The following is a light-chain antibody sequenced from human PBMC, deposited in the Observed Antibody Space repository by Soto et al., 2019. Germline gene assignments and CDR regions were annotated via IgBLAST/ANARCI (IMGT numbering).Light chain of an antibody. CDR3: SSYTTSTTVV. V-gene: IGLV2-14*03. Sequence: QSALTQPASVFGSPGQSITFSCTGTSSDVGGCNFVSWYQQHPGKAPKLMIYEVSSRPSGVSNRFSGSKSGNTASLTISGLQPEDEADYYCSSYTTSTTVVFGTGTKVTVL. CDR1: SSDVGGCNF. CDR2: EVS. J-gene: IGLJ1*01.